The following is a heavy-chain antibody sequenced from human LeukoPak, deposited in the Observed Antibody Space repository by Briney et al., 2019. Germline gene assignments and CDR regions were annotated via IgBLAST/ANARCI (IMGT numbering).Heavy chain of an antibody. V-gene: IGHV3-30*18. J-gene: IGHJ4*02. Sequence: GGSLRLSCAASGFTFSSYGMHWVRQAPGKGLEWVADISYDGSNKYYADSVKGRFTISRDNSKNTLYLQMNSLRGEDTAVYYCAKNWPGEMATTFDYWGQGTLVTVSS. CDR3: AKNWPGEMATTFDY. CDR1: GFTFSSYG. CDR2: ISYDGSNK. D-gene: IGHD5-24*01.